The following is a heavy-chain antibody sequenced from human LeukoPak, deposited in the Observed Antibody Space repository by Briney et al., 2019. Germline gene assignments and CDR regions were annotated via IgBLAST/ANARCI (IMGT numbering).Heavy chain of an antibody. CDR1: GFTISSYA. Sequence: QTGGSLRLSCAASGFTISSYAMNWVRQAPGKGLEWVSALSGSGDKTFYADSVKGRFTISRDNSKNTLYLQMNSLRAEDTAVYYCAKNGEDYSDYVRYFDYWGQGTLVTVSS. CDR2: LSGSGDKT. J-gene: IGHJ4*02. CDR3: AKNGEDYSDYVRYFDY. D-gene: IGHD4-11*01. V-gene: IGHV3-23*01.